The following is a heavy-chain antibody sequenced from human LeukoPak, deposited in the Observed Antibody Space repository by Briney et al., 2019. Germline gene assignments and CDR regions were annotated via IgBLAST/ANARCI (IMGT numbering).Heavy chain of an antibody. V-gene: IGHV3-7*03. CDR1: GFTFSSVW. D-gene: IGHD2-2*01. CDR2: INLEGSTK. CDR3: AKDMPTPT. J-gene: IGHJ4*02. Sequence: GGSLRLSCAASGFTFSSVWMSWVRQAPGKGLEWVANINLEGSTKEYVDSVRGRFTISRDNAKNSLSLQMSYLRAEDTALYYCAKDMPTPTWGQGTLVTVSS.